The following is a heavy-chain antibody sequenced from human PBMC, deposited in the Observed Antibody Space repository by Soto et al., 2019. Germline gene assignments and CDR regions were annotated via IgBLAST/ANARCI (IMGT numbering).Heavy chain of an antibody. D-gene: IGHD3-3*01. CDR1: GGSISSGGYS. Sequence: QLQLQESGSGLVKPSQTLSLTCAVSGGSISSGGYSWSWIRQPPGKVLEWIGYIYHSGSTYYNPSLKRRVTISVDRSKNQFSLKLSSVTAADTAVYYCARGAISANSPFDYWGQGTLVTVSS. CDR2: IYHSGST. V-gene: IGHV4-30-2*01. J-gene: IGHJ4*02. CDR3: ARGAISANSPFDY.